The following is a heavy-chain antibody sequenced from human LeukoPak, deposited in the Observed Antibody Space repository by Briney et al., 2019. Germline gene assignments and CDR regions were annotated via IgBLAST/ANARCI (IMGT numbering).Heavy chain of an antibody. J-gene: IGHJ6*03. CDR1: GFTFSSYS. Sequence: PGGSLRLSCAASGFTFSSYSMNWVRQAPGKGLEWVSYISSSSSYIYYADSVKGRFTISRDNSKNTLYLQMNSLRAEDTAVYYCAKYFDWFMLGYYYMDVWGKGTTVTISS. D-gene: IGHD3-9*01. CDR3: AKYFDWFMLGYYYMDV. V-gene: IGHV3-21*05. CDR2: ISSSSSYI.